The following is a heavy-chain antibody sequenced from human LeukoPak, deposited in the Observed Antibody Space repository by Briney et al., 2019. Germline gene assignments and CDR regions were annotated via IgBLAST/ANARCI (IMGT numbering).Heavy chain of an antibody. V-gene: IGHV1-46*01. CDR3: ARDRSTAASGRFWYFDL. CDR1: GYTFTSYY. CDR2: INPSGGST. J-gene: IGHJ2*01. Sequence: ASVKVSCKASGYTFTSYYMHWVRQAPGQGLEWMGIINPSGGSTIYAHKFQGRVTMTRDMSTSTVYMELSSLRSEDTAVYYCARDRSTAASGRFWYFDLWGRGTLVTVSS. D-gene: IGHD6-13*01.